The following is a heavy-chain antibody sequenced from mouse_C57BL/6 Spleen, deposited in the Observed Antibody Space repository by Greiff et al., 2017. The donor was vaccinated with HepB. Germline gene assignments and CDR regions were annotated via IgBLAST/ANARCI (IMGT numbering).Heavy chain of an antibody. V-gene: IGHV3-8*01. J-gene: IGHJ1*03. CDR1: GYSITSDY. Sequence: VQLKESGPGLAKPSQTLSLTCSVTGYSITSDYWNWIRKFPGNKLEYMGYISYSGSTYYNPSLKSRISITRYTSKNQSYLQLNSVTTADTATYYCARYSRDGYYEYFDVWGTGTTVTVSS. CDR3: ARYSRDGYYEYFDV. D-gene: IGHD2-3*01. CDR2: ISYSGST.